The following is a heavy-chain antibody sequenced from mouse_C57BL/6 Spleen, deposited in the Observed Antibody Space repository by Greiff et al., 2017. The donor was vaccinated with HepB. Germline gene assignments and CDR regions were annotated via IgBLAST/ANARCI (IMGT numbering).Heavy chain of an antibody. CDR2: ISYSGST. CDR1: GYSITSGYG. CDR3: ARKARIKY. D-gene: IGHD3-2*02. Sequence: DVKLQESGPGLVKPSQSLSLTCTVTGYSITSGYGWNWIRQFPGNKLEWMGYISYSGSTNYNPSLKSRISITRDTSKNQFFLQLNSVTTEDTATYYCARKARIKYWGQGTTLIVSS. J-gene: IGHJ2*01. V-gene: IGHV3-2*02.